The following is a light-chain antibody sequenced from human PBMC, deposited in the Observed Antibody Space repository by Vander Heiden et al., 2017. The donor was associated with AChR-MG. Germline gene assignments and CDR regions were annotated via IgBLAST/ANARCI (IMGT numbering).Light chain of an antibody. CDR3: QQYGSSPET. J-gene: IGKJ2*01. V-gene: IGKV3-20*01. Sequence: VLTQSPGTLSLSPGERATLSCRASQSVSSSYLAWYQQKPGQAPRLLIYGASSRATGIPDRFSGSGSGTDFTLTISRLEPEDFAVYYCQQYGSSPETFGQGTKLEIK. CDR2: GAS. CDR1: QSVSSSY.